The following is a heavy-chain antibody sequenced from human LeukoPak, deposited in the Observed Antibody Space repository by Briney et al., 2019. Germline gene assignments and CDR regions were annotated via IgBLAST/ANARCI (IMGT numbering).Heavy chain of an antibody. D-gene: IGHD3-9*01. Sequence: GGSLRLSCAASGFTFSNYAMSWVRQAPGKGLEWVSAITGGGGNTYYADSVKGRFTISRDNSKNTVFLQMNSLRAEDTAVYYCAKWGDYDVLTGYYVSDYWGQGTLVTVSS. CDR2: ITGGGGNT. J-gene: IGHJ4*02. CDR1: GFTFSNYA. CDR3: AKWGDYDVLTGYYVSDY. V-gene: IGHV3-23*01.